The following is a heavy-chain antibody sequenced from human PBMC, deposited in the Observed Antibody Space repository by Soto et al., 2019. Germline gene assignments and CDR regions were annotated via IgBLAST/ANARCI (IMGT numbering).Heavy chain of an antibody. J-gene: IGHJ4*02. CDR3: VRDLGATSFDY. D-gene: IGHD5-12*01. V-gene: IGHV3-33*01. Sequence: GGLLRLSCAASGFNFRSYGMHWVRQAPGKGLEWVSFIWYDGSNKYSADSVKGRFTISRDNSKNTLYLHMNSLRAEDTAVYYCVRDLGATSFDYWGQGTLVTVSS. CDR2: IWYDGSNK. CDR1: GFNFRSYG.